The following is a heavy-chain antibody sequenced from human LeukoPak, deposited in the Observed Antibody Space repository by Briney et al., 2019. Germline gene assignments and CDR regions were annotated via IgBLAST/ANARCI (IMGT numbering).Heavy chain of an antibody. J-gene: IGHJ3*02. CDR3: ANDDYYDSSGQLDAFDI. V-gene: IGHV3-23*01. CDR2: ISGSGGST. Sequence: GGSLRLSCAASGFTFSSYAMSWVRQAPGKGLKWISGISGSGGSTYYADSVKGRFTISRDNSKNTLYLQMNSLRVEDTAVYYCANDDYYDSSGQLDAFDIWGQGTMVTVSS. CDR1: GFTFSSYA. D-gene: IGHD3-22*01.